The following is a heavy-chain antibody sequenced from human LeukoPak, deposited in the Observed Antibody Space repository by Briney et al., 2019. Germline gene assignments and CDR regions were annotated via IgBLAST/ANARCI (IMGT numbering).Heavy chain of an antibody. CDR1: GGSFSVYY. CDR3: ARGPRSPGIAAAGTLFDY. CDR2: INHSGST. J-gene: IGHJ4*02. D-gene: IGHD6-13*01. V-gene: IGHV4-34*01. Sequence: SETLSLTCAVYGGSFSVYYWSWIRQPPGKGLEWIGEINHSGSTNYNPSLKSRVTISVDTSKNQFSLKLSSVTAADTAVYYCARGPRSPGIAAAGTLFDYWGQGTLVTVSS.